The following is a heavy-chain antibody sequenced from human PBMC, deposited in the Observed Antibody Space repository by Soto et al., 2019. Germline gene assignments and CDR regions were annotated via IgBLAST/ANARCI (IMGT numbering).Heavy chain of an antibody. D-gene: IGHD3-3*01. Sequence: QVQLVQSGAEVKKPGASVKVSCKASGYTFTSYAMHWVRQAPGQRLEWMGWINAGNGNTKYSQKFQGRVTNTRDTSASTAYMELSSLRSEDTAVYYCARSFYDFWSAQGYYYYMDVWGKGTTVTVSS. J-gene: IGHJ6*03. CDR1: GYTFTSYA. CDR2: INAGNGNT. CDR3: ARSFYDFWSAQGYYYYMDV. V-gene: IGHV1-3*01.